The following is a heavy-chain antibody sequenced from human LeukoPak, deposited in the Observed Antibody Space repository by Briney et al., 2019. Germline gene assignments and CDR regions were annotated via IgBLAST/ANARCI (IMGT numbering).Heavy chain of an antibody. CDR2: IYYSGST. V-gene: IGHV4-39*07. J-gene: IGHJ2*01. Sequence: SETLSLTCTVSGGSISGSSYYWGWIRQPPGKGLEWIGSIYYSGSTYYNPSLKSRVTISVDTSKNQFSLKLSSVTAADTAVYYCARVGPAGLDWYFDLWGRGTLVTVSS. D-gene: IGHD3-16*01. CDR1: GGSISGSSYY. CDR3: ARVGPAGLDWYFDL.